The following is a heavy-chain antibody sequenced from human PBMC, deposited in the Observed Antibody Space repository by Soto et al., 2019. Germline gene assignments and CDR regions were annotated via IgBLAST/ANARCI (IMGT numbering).Heavy chain of an antibody. V-gene: IGHV1-46*01. D-gene: IGHD6-19*01. CDR2: INPSGGST. CDR1: GYTFTSYY. CDR3: ARDAIAVAGITYYYWMDV. J-gene: IGHJ6*02. Sequence: GASVKVSCKASGYTFTSYYMHWVRQAPGQGLEWMGIINPSGGSTSYAQKLQGRVTMTTDTSTSTAYMELRSLRSDDTAVYYCARDAIAVAGITYYYWMDVWGQGTTVTVSS.